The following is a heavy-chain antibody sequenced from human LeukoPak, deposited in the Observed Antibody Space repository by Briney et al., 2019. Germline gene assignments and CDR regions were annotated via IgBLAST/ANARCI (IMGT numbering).Heavy chain of an antibody. CDR2: ISAYNGNT. CDR3: ARDRRMIVVVRGEGFDP. CDR1: GGTFSSYT. D-gene: IGHD3-22*01. J-gene: IGHJ5*02. V-gene: IGHV1-18*01. Sequence: PGASVKVSCKASGGTFSSYTISWVRQAPGQGLEWMGWISAYNGNTNYAQKLQGRVTMTTDTSTSTAYMELRSMRSDDTAVYYCARDRRMIVVVRGEGFDPWGQGTLVTVSS.